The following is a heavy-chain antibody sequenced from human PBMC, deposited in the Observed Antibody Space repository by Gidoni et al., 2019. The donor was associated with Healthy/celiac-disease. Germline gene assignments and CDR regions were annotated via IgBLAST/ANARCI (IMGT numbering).Heavy chain of an antibody. D-gene: IGHD2-2*01. V-gene: IGHV4-34*01. CDR2: INHSGST. CDR3: ARGALAGIVVVPAAPPQNHWFDP. Sequence: QVQLQQWGAGLLKSSATLSLTCAVYGGSFSGYYRSWIRPPPGKGLEWIGEINHSGSTNYNPSLKSRVTISVDTSKNQFSLKLSSVTAADTAVYYCARGALAGIVVVPAAPPQNHWFDPWGQGTLVTVSS. J-gene: IGHJ5*02. CDR1: GGSFSGYY.